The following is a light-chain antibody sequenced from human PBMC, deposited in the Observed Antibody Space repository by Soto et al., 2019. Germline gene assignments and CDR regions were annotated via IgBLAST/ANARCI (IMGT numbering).Light chain of an antibody. CDR2: EVS. V-gene: IGLV2-14*01. J-gene: IGLJ1*01. CDR3: NSYRHSTTLV. Sequence: QSALTQPASVSGSPGQSITFSCTGTSSDVGGYNSVSWFQQHPSKAPKLIIYEVSHRPSGVSIRFSGSKSGNTASLTISGLQAEDEADYYCNSYRHSTTLVFGTGTKLTVL. CDR1: SSDVGGYNS.